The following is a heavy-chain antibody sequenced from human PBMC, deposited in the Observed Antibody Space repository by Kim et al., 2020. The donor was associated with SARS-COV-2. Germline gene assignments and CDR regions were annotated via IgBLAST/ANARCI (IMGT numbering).Heavy chain of an antibody. V-gene: IGHV3-21*01. CDR1: GFTFSSYS. D-gene: IGHD6-25*01. Sequence: GGSLRLSCAASGFTFSSYSMNWVRQAPGKGLEWVSSISGSSSYIYYADSVKGRFTISRDNAKNSLYLQMNSLRAEDTAVYYCVRTANPINWGQGTLVTVSS. CDR3: VRTANPIN. CDR2: ISGSSSYI. J-gene: IGHJ4*02.